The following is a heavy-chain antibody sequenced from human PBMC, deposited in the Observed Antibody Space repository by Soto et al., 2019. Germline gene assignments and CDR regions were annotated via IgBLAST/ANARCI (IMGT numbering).Heavy chain of an antibody. J-gene: IGHJ4*02. CDR1: GYXFTSYW. CDR2: IYPGDSDT. CDR3: ARRALSPPDYYDNKRFYFDY. V-gene: IGHV5-51*01. D-gene: IGHD3-22*01. Sequence: PXEXLKICCKCSGYXFTSYWLGWVRHMPGKGLELMGIIYPGDSDTRYSPSFQGKVTISADKSIRTAYLQLRSLKASDNAMYYCARRALSPPDYYDNKRFYFDYWGQGTLVTVSS.